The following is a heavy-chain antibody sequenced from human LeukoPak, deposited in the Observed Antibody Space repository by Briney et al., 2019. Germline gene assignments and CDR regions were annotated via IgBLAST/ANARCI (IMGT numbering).Heavy chain of an antibody. CDR2: INPNSGGT. V-gene: IGHV1-2*02. J-gene: IGHJ3*02. Sequence: ASVKVSCEASGYTFTGYYMHWVRQAPGQGLEWMGWINPNSGGTNYAQKFQGRVTMTRDTSISTAYMELSRLRSDDTAVYYCARYCSSTSCRYDAFDIWGQGTMVTVSS. D-gene: IGHD2-2*01. CDR1: GYTFTGYY. CDR3: ARYCSSTSCRYDAFDI.